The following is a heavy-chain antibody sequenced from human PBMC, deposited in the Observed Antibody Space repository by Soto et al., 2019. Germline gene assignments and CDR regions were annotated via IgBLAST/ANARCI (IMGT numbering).Heavy chain of an antibody. Sequence: QLLQSGGGLVQLGGSLTLSCAASGFTFGTTDMSWVRQAPGEGLEWVSTIDGSGGITYYADSMKGRFTISRDNSRNTVYLQMNSLRGDDTALYYCVKNSGWFNTWGQGALVTVSS. CDR3: VKNSGWFNT. CDR2: IDGSGGIT. V-gene: IGHV3-23*01. D-gene: IGHD3-10*01. CDR1: GFTFGTTD. J-gene: IGHJ5*02.